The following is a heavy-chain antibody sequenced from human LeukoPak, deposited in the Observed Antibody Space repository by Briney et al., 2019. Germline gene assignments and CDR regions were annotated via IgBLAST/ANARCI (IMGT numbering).Heavy chain of an antibody. CDR3: ARDMSYYDSSGYYCRGYYYYGMDV. Sequence: GRSLRLSCAASGFTFSSYAMHWVRQAPGKGLEWVAVISYDGSNKYYADSVKGRFTISRDNSKNTLYLQMNSLRAEDTAVYYCARDMSYYDSSGYYCRGYYYYGMDVWGQGTTVTVSS. V-gene: IGHV3-30-3*01. CDR1: GFTFSSYA. D-gene: IGHD3-22*01. J-gene: IGHJ6*02. CDR2: ISYDGSNK.